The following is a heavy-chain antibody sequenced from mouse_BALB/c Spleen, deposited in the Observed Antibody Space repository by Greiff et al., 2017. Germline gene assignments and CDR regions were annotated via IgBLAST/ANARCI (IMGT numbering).Heavy chain of an antibody. J-gene: IGHJ4*01. CDR1: GFSLTSYG. CDR3: AKKGGGAMDY. V-gene: IGHV2-3*01. CDR2: IWGDGST. D-gene: IGHD1-1*02. Sequence: QVPLQQSGPGLVAPSQSLSITCTVSGFSLTSYGVSWVRPPPGKGLEWLGVIWGDGSTNYHSALISRLSISKYNSKGQVILKLNSLQTDDTATYYCAKKGGGAMDYWGQGTSVTVSS.